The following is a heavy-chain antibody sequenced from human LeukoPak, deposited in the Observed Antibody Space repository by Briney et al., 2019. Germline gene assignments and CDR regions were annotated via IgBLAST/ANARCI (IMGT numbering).Heavy chain of an antibody. D-gene: IGHD3-16*01. V-gene: IGHV4-59*01. Sequence: PSETLSLTCTVSGGSISSYYWSWIRQPPGKGLEWIGYIYYSGSTNYNPSLKSRVTISVDTSKNQFSLKLSSVTAADTAVYYCARVSESQSDGGFAIDIWGQGTMVTVSS. CDR2: IYYSGST. J-gene: IGHJ3*02. CDR1: GGSISSYY. CDR3: ARVSESQSDGGFAIDI.